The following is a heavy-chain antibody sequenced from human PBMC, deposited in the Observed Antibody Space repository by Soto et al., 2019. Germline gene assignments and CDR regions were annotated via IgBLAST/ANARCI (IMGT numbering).Heavy chain of an antibody. J-gene: IGHJ4*02. CDR2: IDASRGST. V-gene: IGHV1-46*01. CDR3: ARSLFYYDGAVFFDY. CDR1: GYTFTSDY. Sequence: ASVKVSCKASGYTFTSDYIHWLRQAPGQGLEWMGIIDASRGSTTYAQKFQGRVTMTRDTSTSTVSMELSSLRSEDTAVYYCARSLFYYDGAVFFDYWGQGTLVTVSS. D-gene: IGHD3-22*01.